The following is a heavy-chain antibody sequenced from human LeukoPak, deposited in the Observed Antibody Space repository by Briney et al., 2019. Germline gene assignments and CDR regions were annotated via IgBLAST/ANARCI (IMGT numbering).Heavy chain of an antibody. CDR3: ARDSPIAAAVLSFDY. V-gene: IGHV1-18*01. CDR2: ISAYNGNT. CDR1: GYTFTSYG. D-gene: IGHD6-13*01. Sequence: ASVKVSCKASGYTFTSYGISWVRQAPGQGLEWMGWISAYNGNTNYAQKLQGRVTMTTATSTSTAYMELRSLRSDDTAVYYCARDSPIAAAVLSFDYWGQGTLVTVSS. J-gene: IGHJ4*02.